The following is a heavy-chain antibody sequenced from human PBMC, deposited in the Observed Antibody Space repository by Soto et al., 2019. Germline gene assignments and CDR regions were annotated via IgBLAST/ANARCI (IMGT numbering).Heavy chain of an antibody. CDR1: GGSFSSYY. Sequence: SETLSLTCTVSGGSFSSYYWTWIRQAPGKGLEWIGYIYYSGTTNYNPSLKSRVTISVDTSKSQFSLKLSSVTAADTAVYYCARGGGVYYFDYWGQGTLVTVSS. CDR2: IYYSGTT. V-gene: IGHV4-59*01. D-gene: IGHD2-8*02. J-gene: IGHJ4*02. CDR3: ARGGGVYYFDY.